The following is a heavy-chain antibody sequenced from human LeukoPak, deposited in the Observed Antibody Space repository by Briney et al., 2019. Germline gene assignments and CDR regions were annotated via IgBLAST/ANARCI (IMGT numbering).Heavy chain of an antibody. D-gene: IGHD3-22*01. CDR2: ISYTGST. V-gene: IGHV4-59*01. J-gene: IGHJ4*02. CDR1: GASISSSY. Sequence: SETLSLTCTVSGASISSSYWTWMRQPPGKGLEWIGYISYTGSTRYNPSLKSRVSISVDTSKNQFSLKVSSVTAADTAVYYCARSRWLSDPYFDYWGQGTLVTVSS. CDR3: ARSRWLSDPYFDY.